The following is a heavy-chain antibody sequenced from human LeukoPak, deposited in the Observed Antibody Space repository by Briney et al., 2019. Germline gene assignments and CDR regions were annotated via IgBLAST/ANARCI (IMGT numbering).Heavy chain of an antibody. CDR2: IYYSGST. CDR3: ASIAAAGDHYFDY. CDR1: DGSISSYY. Sequence: SETLSLTCTVSDGSISSYYWSWIRQPPGKGLEWIGYIYYSGSTNYNPSLKSRVTISVDTSKNQFSLKLSSVTAADTAVYYCASIAAAGDHYFDYWGQGTLVTVSS. J-gene: IGHJ4*02. D-gene: IGHD6-13*01. V-gene: IGHV4-59*01.